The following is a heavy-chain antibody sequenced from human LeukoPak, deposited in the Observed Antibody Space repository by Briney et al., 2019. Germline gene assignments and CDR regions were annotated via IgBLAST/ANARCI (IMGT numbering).Heavy chain of an antibody. V-gene: IGHV3-48*04. CDR2: ITSSSSTM. J-gene: IGHJ5*02. D-gene: IGHD2-2*01. CDR1: GFTFSSYS. Sequence: GGSLRLPCAASGFTFSSYSMNWVRQAPGKGLEWVSYITSSSSTMYYADSVTGRFTISRDNAKNSLYLQMNSLRVEDTAMYYCARVGTNSYYNWLDTWGQGNLVTVSS. CDR3: ARVGTNSYYNWLDT.